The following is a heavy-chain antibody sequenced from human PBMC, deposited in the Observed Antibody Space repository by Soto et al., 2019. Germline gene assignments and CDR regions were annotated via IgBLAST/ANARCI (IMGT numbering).Heavy chain of an antibody. CDR2: ISYNGIDK. Sequence: QMHLVESGGGLVQPAMSLRLSCAVSGVTFTNHGIHWVRQAPGKGLEWVADISYNGIDKWYVDSVKGRFTISRDNFGDKAYLQMNGVRPEDAVVYDCASGEGQYCHDVRFDHWGQGNLGTV. CDR3: ASGEGQYCHDVRFDH. D-gene: IGHD3-10*01. CDR1: GVTFTNHG. J-gene: IGHJ4*02. V-gene: IGHV3-30*03.